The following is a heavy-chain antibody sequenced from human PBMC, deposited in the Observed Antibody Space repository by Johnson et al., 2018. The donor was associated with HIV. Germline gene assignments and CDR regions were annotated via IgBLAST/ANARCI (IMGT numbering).Heavy chain of an antibody. CDR2: INWNGGST. CDR3: ASLGGRGGFDM. D-gene: IGHD3-10*01. J-gene: IGHJ3*02. Sequence: VQLVESGGGVVRPGGSLRLSCAASGFTFEDYGMSWVRQAPGKGLEWVSGINWNGGSTGYADSVKGRFTISRDNSNNTLYLQMNIVTREDTAIYYCASLGGRGGFDMWGQGTVVTVSS. V-gene: IGHV3-20*04. CDR1: GFTFEDYG.